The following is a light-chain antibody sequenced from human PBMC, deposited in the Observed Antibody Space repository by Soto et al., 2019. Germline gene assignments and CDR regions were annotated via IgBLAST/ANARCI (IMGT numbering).Light chain of an antibody. J-gene: IGKJ1*01. CDR1: QSVSPN. CDR2: GAS. V-gene: IGKV3-15*01. Sequence: EIVMTQSPATLSVSPGERATLSCRASQSVSPNLAWYQQKPGQAPRLLIYGASTRAIDMPGRFSGRGSGTEFTLTISSLQSEDFAVYYCQQYRNWPRTFGQGTKV. CDR3: QQYRNWPRT.